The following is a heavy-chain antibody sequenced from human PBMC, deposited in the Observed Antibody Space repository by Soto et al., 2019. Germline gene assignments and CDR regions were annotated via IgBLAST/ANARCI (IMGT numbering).Heavy chain of an antibody. V-gene: IGHV3-74*01. Sequence: EVQLVESGGGLVQPGESLRLSCAASGFTFDYYWMHWVRQAPGKGLVWVSRVHSDGTTTTYADSVKGRFTISRDNARNTVSPQMGSLRAEDTAIYYCARGDRGGFDLWGHGTVVTVSS. D-gene: IGHD3-10*01. CDR3: ARGDRGGFDL. CDR1: GFTFDYYW. J-gene: IGHJ3*01. CDR2: VHSDGTTT.